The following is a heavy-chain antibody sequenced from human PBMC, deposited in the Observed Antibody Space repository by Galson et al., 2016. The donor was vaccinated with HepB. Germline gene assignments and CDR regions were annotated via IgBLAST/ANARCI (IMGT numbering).Heavy chain of an antibody. Sequence: ISSDSHYWTWIRQHPGKGPEWIGYIFPSGSTYYNSSLKSRVSISLDTSKNQFSLNLKSVTAADTAVYYCARDPYGGSLFDSWGQGILVTVSS. D-gene: IGHD4-23*01. CDR2: IFPSGST. CDR1: ISSDSHY. V-gene: IGHV4-31*02. CDR3: ARDPYGGSLFDS. J-gene: IGHJ4*02.